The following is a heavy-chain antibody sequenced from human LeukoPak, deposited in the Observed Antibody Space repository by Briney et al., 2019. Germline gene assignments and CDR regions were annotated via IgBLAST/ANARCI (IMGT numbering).Heavy chain of an antibody. CDR1: GGSISSYY. J-gene: IGHJ4*02. CDR2: IYYSGST. D-gene: IGHD1-14*01. V-gene: IGHV4-59*08. Sequence: SETLSLTCTVSGGSISSYYWSWIRQPPGKGLEWIGYIYYSGSTNYNPSLMSRVTISVDTSKNQFSLKLKSVTAADTGMYHCARYDRGLFFFDNWGQGTLVTVSS. CDR3: ARYDRGLFFFDN.